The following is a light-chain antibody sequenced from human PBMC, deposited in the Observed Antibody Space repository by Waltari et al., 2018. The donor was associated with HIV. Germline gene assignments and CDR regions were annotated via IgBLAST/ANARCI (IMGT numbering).Light chain of an antibody. J-gene: IGLJ1*01. CDR1: SSNIENDT. CDR2: KNF. Sequence: QSFLTQPPSAPGTPGQTVTISCSGSSSNIENDTVYWYQQLPGMTPKLLIYKNFLRPSGVPDRFAASKSGTSASLTISGLRSADEADYYCVGWDSSLSAYVFGAGTKVAVL. V-gene: IGLV1-47*01. CDR3: VGWDSSLSAYV.